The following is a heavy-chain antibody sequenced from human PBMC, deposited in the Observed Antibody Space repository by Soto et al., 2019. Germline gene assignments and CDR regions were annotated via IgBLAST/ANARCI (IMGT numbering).Heavy chain of an antibody. CDR2: LYWDDDK. Sequence: QITLKESGPTLVKPTQTLTLTCTFSGFSLSTSGVGVGWIRQPPGKALEWLALLYWDDDKRYSPSLRSWLAYTKDTSKSRGVLTWTDLRPVNTATYSCAHGVAHAKRWRQSIHWGEGSLVAVSS. J-gene: IGHJ4*02. V-gene: IGHV2-5*02. CDR3: AHGVAHAKRWRQSIH. CDR1: GFSLSTSGVG.